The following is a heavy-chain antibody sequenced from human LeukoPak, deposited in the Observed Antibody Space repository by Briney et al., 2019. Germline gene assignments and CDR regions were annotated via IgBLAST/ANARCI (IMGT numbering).Heavy chain of an antibody. J-gene: IGHJ4*02. D-gene: IGHD3-22*01. CDR1: GGSFSGYY. CDR2: INHSGST. Sequence: SETLSLTCAVYGGSFSGYYWSWIRQPPGKGLEWIGEINHSGSTDYNPSLKSRVTISVETSKNQFSLKLSSVTAADTAVYYCARVTGYMIEDYFDYWGQGTLVTVSS. CDR3: ARVTGYMIEDYFDY. V-gene: IGHV4-34*01.